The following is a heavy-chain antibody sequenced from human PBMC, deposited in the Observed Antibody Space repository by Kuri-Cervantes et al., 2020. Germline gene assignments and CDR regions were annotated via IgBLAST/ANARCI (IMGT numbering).Heavy chain of an antibody. CDR2: IHWDGGST. D-gene: IGHD3-22*01. Sequence: GGSLRLSCEASGFNFNDYSMHWVRQAPGKGLEWISFIHWDGGSTYYADSVKGRFTISRDNSKNTLYLQMNSLRAEDTAVYYCAKDQTSGYGTFDYWGQGTLVTVSS. V-gene: IGHV3-43*01. CDR3: AKDQTSGYGTFDY. CDR1: GFNFNDYS. J-gene: IGHJ4*02.